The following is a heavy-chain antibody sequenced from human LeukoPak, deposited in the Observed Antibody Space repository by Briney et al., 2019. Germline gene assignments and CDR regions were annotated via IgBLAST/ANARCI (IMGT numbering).Heavy chain of an antibody. CDR1: GGSFSGYY. Sequence: SETLSLTCAVYGGSFSGYYWSWIRQPPEKGLEWIGEINHSGSTNYNPSLKSRVTISVDTSKNQFSLKLSSVTAADTAVYYCARDAGSRGDCSGSSCYSAYYFDYWGQGTLVTVSS. CDR3: ARDAGSRGDCSGSSCYSAYYFDY. J-gene: IGHJ4*02. D-gene: IGHD2-15*01. V-gene: IGHV4-34*01. CDR2: INHSGST.